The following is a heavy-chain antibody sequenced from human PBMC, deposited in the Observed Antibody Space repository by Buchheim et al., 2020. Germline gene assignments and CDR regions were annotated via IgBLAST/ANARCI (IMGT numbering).Heavy chain of an antibody. J-gene: IGHJ5*02. CDR3: ARGRFRGYDFWSGYYSGFDP. Sequence: QVQLQQWGAGLLKPSETLSLTCAVYGGSFSGYYWSWIRQPPGKGLEWIGEINHSGSTNYNPSLKRRVTISVDTSKNQFSLKLSSVTAADTAVYYCARGRFRGYDFWSGYYSGFDPWGQGTL. D-gene: IGHD3-3*01. CDR2: INHSGST. V-gene: IGHV4-34*01. CDR1: GGSFSGYY.